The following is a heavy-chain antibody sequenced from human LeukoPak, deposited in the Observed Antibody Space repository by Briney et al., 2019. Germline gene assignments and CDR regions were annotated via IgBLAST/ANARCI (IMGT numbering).Heavy chain of an antibody. CDR2: MNPNSGNT. Sequence: ASVKVSCKASGYTFTSYDINWVRQATGQGLEWMGWMNPNSGNTGYAQKFQGRVTMTRNTSISTAYMELSSLRSGDTAVYYCARGGEGLYYFDYWGQGTLVTVSS. CDR1: GYTFTSYD. V-gene: IGHV1-8*01. J-gene: IGHJ4*02. CDR3: ARGGEGLYYFDY. D-gene: IGHD3-16*01.